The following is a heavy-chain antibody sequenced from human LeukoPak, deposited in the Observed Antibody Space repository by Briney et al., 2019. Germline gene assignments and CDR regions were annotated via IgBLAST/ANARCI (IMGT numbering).Heavy chain of an antibody. CDR2: IYHSGST. J-gene: IGHJ4*02. CDR3: ARRPQFVVSSGYSTPFDY. V-gene: IGHV4-38-2*01. CDR1: GYSISSGYY. D-gene: IGHD3-22*01. Sequence: SETLSLTCAVSGYSISSGYYWGWIRQPPGKGLEWIGSIYHSGSTYYNPSLKSRVTISVDTSKNQFSLKLTSVTAADTAVYYCARRPQFVVSSGYSTPFDYWGQGTLVTVSS.